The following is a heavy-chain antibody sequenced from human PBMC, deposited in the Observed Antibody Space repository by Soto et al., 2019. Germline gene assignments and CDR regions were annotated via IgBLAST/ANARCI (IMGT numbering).Heavy chain of an antibody. CDR1: GGSVSSSRYF. D-gene: IGHD6-13*01. Sequence: QLQLQESGPGLVKPSETLSLDCTVSGGSVSSSRYFWGWIRQPPGKGLEWIGSVYFDGSTYYSAYLKSRVTISVDTAKNQFSLKLISVTAADTAVYYCAGHPIAAAPGNRHVDVWGIGTTVTVSS. CDR3: AGHPIAAAPGNRHVDV. CDR2: VYFDGST. V-gene: IGHV4-39*01. J-gene: IGHJ6*04.